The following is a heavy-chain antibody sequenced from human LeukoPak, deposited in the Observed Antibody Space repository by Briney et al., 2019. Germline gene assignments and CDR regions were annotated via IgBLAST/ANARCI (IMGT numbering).Heavy chain of an antibody. V-gene: IGHV4-59*01. Sequence: SETLSLTCTVSGDFISTYYWSWIRQPPGKGLEWIGYVYYTGSTNYNPSLKGRITISVDTSKNQFFLKLSSVTAADTAMYYCARASIRYYDSSAYSHWGQGALVTVSS. CDR1: GDFISTYY. D-gene: IGHD3-22*01. CDR3: ARASIRYYDSSAYSH. CDR2: VYYTGST. J-gene: IGHJ4*02.